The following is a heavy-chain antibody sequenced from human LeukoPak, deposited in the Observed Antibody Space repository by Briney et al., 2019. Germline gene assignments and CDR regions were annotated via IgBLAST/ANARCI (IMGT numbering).Heavy chain of an antibody. V-gene: IGHV3-33*06. Sequence: HTGGALRLSCAASGFTFSSYGMHWVRQAPGKGLEWVAVIWYAGSNKYYADSVKGRFTISRDNSKNTLYLQMNSLRAEDTAVYYCAKSVYCSSTSCYAPDYWGQGTLVTVSS. J-gene: IGHJ4*02. CDR2: IWYAGSNK. CDR3: AKSVYCSSTSCYAPDY. D-gene: IGHD2-2*01. CDR1: GFTFSSYG.